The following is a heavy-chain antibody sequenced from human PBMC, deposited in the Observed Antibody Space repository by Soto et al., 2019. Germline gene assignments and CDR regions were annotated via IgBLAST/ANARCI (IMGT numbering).Heavy chain of an antibody. CDR3: VSFGELNGVFDY. V-gene: IGHV1-69*02. J-gene: IGHJ4*02. CDR2: IIPILGIA. Sequence: QVQLVQSGAEVKKPGSSVKVSCKASGGTFSSYTISWVRQAPGQGLEWMGRIIPILGIANYAQKFQGRVTITADKSTSTDYMELSSLRSEDTAVYYCVSFGELNGVFDYWGQGPLVTVSS. CDR1: GGTFSSYT. D-gene: IGHD3-10*01.